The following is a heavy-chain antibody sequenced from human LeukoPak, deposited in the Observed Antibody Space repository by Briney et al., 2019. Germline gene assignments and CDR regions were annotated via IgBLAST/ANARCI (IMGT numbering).Heavy chain of an antibody. D-gene: IGHD5-12*01. CDR1: GFTFDDYA. CDR2: ISWNSGSI. CDR3: AKDLGYSGYNYYYYGMDV. Sequence: GRSLRLSCAASGFTFDDYAMHWVRQAPGKGLEWVSGISWNSGSIGYADSVKGRLTISRDNAKNSLYLQMNSLRDEDTALYYCAKDLGYSGYNYYYYGMDVWGQGTTVTVSS. V-gene: IGHV3-9*01. J-gene: IGHJ6*02.